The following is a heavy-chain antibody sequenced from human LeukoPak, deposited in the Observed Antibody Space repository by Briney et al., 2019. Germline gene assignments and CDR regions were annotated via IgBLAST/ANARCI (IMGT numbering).Heavy chain of an antibody. J-gene: IGHJ6*02. V-gene: IGHV3-66*01. CDR3: ARDLYDFWSGYSSTDYYGMDV. Sequence: QAGGSLRLSCAASGFTVSSNYMSWVRQAPGKGLEWVSVIYSGRSTYYADSVKGRFTISRDNSKNTLYLQMNSLRAEDTAVYYCARDLYDFWSGYSSTDYYGMDVWGQGTTVTVSS. D-gene: IGHD3-3*01. CDR1: GFTVSSNY. CDR2: IYSGRST.